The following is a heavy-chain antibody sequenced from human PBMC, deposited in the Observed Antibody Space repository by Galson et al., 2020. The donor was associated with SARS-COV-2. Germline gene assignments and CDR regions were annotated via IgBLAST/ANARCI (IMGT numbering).Heavy chain of an antibody. CDR3: ARSLPSFDP. Sequence: SETLSLPCAVYGGTFNGYYRRWIRQPPGKGLEWIGEINHSESTNCNPSLKSRVSIALDTSKNQFSLQLTSVTVADTGVYYCARSLPSFDPWGQGNLVTVSS. J-gene: IGHJ5*02. CDR1: GGTFNGYY. V-gene: IGHV4-34*01. CDR2: INHSEST.